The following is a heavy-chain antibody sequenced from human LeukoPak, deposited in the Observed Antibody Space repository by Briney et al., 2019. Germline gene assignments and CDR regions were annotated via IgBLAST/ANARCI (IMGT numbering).Heavy chain of an antibody. V-gene: IGHV1-2*02. J-gene: IGHJ4*02. CDR2: INPNSGDT. D-gene: IGHD5-12*01. CDR1: GYTFNVYY. CDR3: ARVYSGYVHFDY. Sequence: SVNVSCNASGYTFNVYYMHWVRHPPGQGLEWMGGINPNSGDTNYAQKFQGRVTMTRDTSISTAYMELSRLRSDDTAVYYCARVYSGYVHFDYWGEASLVTV.